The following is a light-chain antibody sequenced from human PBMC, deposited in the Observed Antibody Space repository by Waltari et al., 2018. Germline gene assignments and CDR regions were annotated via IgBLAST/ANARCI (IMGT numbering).Light chain of an antibody. Sequence: QFALTQPASVSGSPGQSITISCTGTTNDIGAHAYVSWYQQHPAGVPKLIIVDVSNRPSCVSSRFSSSRSGNTASLTISGLQTEDEAEYYCGAYTTTSTYLFGSGTKVTVL. CDR1: TNDIGAHAY. CDR3: GAYTTTSTYL. J-gene: IGLJ1*01. CDR2: DVS. V-gene: IGLV2-14*03.